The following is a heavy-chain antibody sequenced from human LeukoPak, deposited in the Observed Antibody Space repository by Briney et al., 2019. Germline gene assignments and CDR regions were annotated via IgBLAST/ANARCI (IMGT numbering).Heavy chain of an antibody. Sequence: ASETLSLTCAVSGGSISGYYWSWIRQSPGKGLEWIGYTYYSGSTNYNPSLQSRVTISVDTSKNQFSLKITSVTAADTAVYYCARDEAESSGYSHWGQGTLVTVSS. J-gene: IGHJ4*02. V-gene: IGHV4-59*01. CDR3: ARDEAESSGYSH. D-gene: IGHD3-22*01. CDR2: TYYSGST. CDR1: GGSISGYY.